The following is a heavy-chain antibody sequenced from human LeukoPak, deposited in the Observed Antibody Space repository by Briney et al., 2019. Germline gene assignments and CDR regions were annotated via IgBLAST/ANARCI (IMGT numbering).Heavy chain of an antibody. J-gene: IGHJ4*02. CDR1: GFTFSSHE. Sequence: PGGSLRLSCAASGFTFSSHEMNWVRQAPGKGLEWVSYISSSGSTIYYADSVKGRFTFSRDNAKDSMYLQMNSLRAEDTAVYYCARVSMLVYFDYWGQGTLVTVSS. V-gene: IGHV3-48*03. CDR2: ISSSGSTI. D-gene: IGHD6-13*01. CDR3: ARVSMLVYFDY.